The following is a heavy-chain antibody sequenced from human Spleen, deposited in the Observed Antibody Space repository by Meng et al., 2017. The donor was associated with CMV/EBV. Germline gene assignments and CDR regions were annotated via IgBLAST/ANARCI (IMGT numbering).Heavy chain of an antibody. CDR3: ARGSDCSGGSCYYYYGMDV. Sequence: KVSCKGSGYSFTSYWIGWVRQMPGKGLEWMGIIYPGDSDTRYSQSFQGQVTISADKSISTAYLQWSSLKASDTAMYYCARGSDCSGGSCYYYYGMDVWGQGTTVTVSS. V-gene: IGHV5-51*01. CDR2: IYPGDSDT. J-gene: IGHJ6*02. CDR1: GYSFTSYW. D-gene: IGHD2-15*01.